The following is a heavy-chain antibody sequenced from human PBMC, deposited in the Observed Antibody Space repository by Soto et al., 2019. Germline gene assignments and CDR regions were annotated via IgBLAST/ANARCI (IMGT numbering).Heavy chain of an antibody. J-gene: IGHJ4*02. CDR3: ARGPGYYFDY. CDR2: ISSNGVST. V-gene: IGHV3-64*01. Sequence: EVQLVESGGGLVQPGGSLRLSCAASGFTFSSYAMHWVRQAPGKVLEYVSAISSNGVSTYYANSVKGRFTISRDNYKNTLNLKMSSLRAEDTAVYYCARGPGYYFDYWGQGTLETVYS. CDR1: GFTFSSYA.